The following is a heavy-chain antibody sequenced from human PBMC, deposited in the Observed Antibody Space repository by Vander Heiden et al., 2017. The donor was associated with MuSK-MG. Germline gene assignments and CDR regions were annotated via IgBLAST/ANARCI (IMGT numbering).Heavy chain of an antibody. D-gene: IGHD3-10*01. CDR3: VKGGTMIRGAVPYDS. CDR2: ISDNGVTT. CDR1: GFPFSRYA. V-gene: IGHV3-64D*06. J-gene: IGHJ4*02. Sequence: EVQLVESGGGLVRPGGSLSLSCSAPGFPFSRYAMEWGPPLPEKGLDYVSAISDNGVTTYYADSVKGRFTISRDNAKNTLYLQMSMLRPEDTALYHCVKGGTMIRGAVPYDSWGQGTLVTVSS.